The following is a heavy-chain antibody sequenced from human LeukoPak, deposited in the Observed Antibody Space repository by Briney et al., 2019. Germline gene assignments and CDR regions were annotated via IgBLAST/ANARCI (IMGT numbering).Heavy chain of an antibody. D-gene: IGHD2-2*01. Sequence: ASVKVSRKASGYTFTGYYMHWVRQAPGQGLEWMGWINPNSGGTNYAQKFQGRVTMTRDTSISTAYMELSRLRSDDTAVYYCAIAPYCSSTSCPNWFDPWGQGTLVTVSS. J-gene: IGHJ5*02. CDR2: INPNSGGT. CDR3: AIAPYCSSTSCPNWFDP. CDR1: GYTFTGYY. V-gene: IGHV1-2*02.